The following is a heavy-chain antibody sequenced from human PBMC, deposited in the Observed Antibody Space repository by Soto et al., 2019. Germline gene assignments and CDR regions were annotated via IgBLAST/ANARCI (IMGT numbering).Heavy chain of an antibody. Sequence: EVQLVESGGCLVQPGGSLRLSCAGSGFTFSNYWMHWVRQAPGKGLEWVSRIDHDCPTDYADSVRGRFTISRDNAENTLYLQMNSLRPEDTAVYYCVRDSHGDYWGQGTLVTVSS. CDR3: VRDSHGDY. J-gene: IGHJ4*02. CDR2: IDHDCPT. V-gene: IGHV3-74*01. CDR1: GFTFSNYW.